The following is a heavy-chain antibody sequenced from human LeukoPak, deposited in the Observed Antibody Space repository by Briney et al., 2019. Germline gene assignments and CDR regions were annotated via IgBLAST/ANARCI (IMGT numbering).Heavy chain of an antibody. J-gene: IGHJ6*02. Sequence: SETLSLTCTVSGGSISSYYWSWIRQPPGKGLEWIGYIYYSGSTNYNPSLKSRVTISVDTSKNQFSLKLSSVTAADTAVYYCARSAAAGTFVYYYYGMDVWGQGTTDTVSS. V-gene: IGHV4-59*08. CDR2: IYYSGST. D-gene: IGHD6-13*01. CDR3: ARSAAAGTFVYYYYGMDV. CDR1: GGSISSYY.